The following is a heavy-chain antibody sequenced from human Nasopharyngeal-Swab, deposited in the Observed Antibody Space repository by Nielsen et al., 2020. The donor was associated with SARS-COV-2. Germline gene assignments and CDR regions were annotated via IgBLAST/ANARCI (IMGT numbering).Heavy chain of an antibody. CDR1: GFTFSSYA. Sequence: GESLKISCAASGFTFSSYAMHWVRQAPGKGLEWVAVISYDGNNKYYADSVKGRFTISRDNSKNTLYLQMNSLRAEDTAVYYCARAPSSSWYSYDYWGQGTLVTVSS. D-gene: IGHD6-13*01. J-gene: IGHJ4*02. V-gene: IGHV3-30*04. CDR3: ARAPSSSWYSYDY. CDR2: ISYDGNNK.